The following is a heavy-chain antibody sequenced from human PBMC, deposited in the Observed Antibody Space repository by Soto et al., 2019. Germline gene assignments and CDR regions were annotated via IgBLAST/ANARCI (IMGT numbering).Heavy chain of an antibody. CDR1: GGSISSGGYS. CDR2: IYHSGST. V-gene: IGHV4-30-2*01. D-gene: IGHD4-17*01. CDR3: ARAHYGDYGYGMDV. J-gene: IGHJ6*02. Sequence: QLQLQESGSGLVKPSQTLSLTCAVSGGSISSGGYSWNWIRQPPGKGLEWIGYIYHSGSTYYNPSLKSRVTISVDRSKNQFSLNLSSVTAADTAVYYCARAHYGDYGYGMDVWGQGTTVTVSS.